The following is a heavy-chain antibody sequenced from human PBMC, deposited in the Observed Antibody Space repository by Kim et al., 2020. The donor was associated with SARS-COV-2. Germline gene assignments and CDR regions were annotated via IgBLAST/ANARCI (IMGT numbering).Heavy chain of an antibody. V-gene: IGHV4-39*01. Sequence: SETLSLTCTVSGGSISSSSYYWGWIRQPPGKGLEWIGSIYYSGSTYYNPSLKSRVTISVDTSKNQFSLKLSSVTAADTAVYYCALAANYYYYGMDVWGQGTTVTVPS. D-gene: IGHD6-25*01. CDR2: IYYSGST. CDR1: GGSISSSSYY. J-gene: IGHJ6*02. CDR3: ALAANYYYYGMDV.